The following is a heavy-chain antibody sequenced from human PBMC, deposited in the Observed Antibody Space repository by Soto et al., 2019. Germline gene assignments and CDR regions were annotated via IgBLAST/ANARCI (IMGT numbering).Heavy chain of an antibody. Sequence: QVQLQESGPGLVKPSQTLSLTCTVSGGSISSGGYYWSWIRQHPGKGLEWIGYIHHTGTTYYNPSLKSRVTISVDTSKNQFSLKLTSVTAADTAVYYCARGGDYTSSWQNQRPFGYWGLGTLVTVSS. CDR1: GGSISSGGYY. D-gene: IGHD6-13*01. CDR2: IHHTGTT. J-gene: IGHJ4*02. CDR3: ARGGDYTSSWQNQRPFGY. V-gene: IGHV4-31*03.